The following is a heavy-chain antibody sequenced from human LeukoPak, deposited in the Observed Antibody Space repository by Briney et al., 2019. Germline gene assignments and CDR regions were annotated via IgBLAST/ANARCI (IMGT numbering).Heavy chain of an antibody. CDR1: GASISSYY. CDR3: ARVGLLDGILDV. Sequence: SETLSLTCTVSGASISSYYWSWIRQPPGKGLEWIGYIYYNGSTNKNPSLKSRVTISADTSKNQFSLKVNSVTAADTAVYYCARVGLLDGILDVWGKGTTVTVSS. CDR2: IYYNGST. J-gene: IGHJ6*04. D-gene: IGHD3-10*01. V-gene: IGHV4-59*01.